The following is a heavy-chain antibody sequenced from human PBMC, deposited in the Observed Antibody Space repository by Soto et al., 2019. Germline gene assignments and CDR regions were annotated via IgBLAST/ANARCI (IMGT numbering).Heavy chain of an antibody. CDR2: ISYDGSNK. J-gene: IGHJ6*02. D-gene: IGHD2-15*01. CDR3: ARGYCSGGSCHFYYYYGMDV. Sequence: PGGSLRLSCAASGFTFSSYAMHRVRQAPGKGLEWVAVISYDGSNKYYADSVKGRFTISRDNSKNTLYLQMNSLRAEDTAVYYCARGYCSGGSCHFYYYYGMDVWGQGTTVTVSS. V-gene: IGHV3-30-3*01. CDR1: GFTFSSYA.